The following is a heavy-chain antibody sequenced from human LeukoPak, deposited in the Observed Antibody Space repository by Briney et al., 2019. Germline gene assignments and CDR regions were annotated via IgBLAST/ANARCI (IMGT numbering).Heavy chain of an antibody. V-gene: IGHV1-69*13. CDR1: GGTFNTYA. CDR2: IVPIFGTA. CDR3: ARDPRGGYCSSTSCPEHSRWFDP. J-gene: IGHJ5*02. Sequence: SVKVSCKASGGTFNTYAISWVRQAPGRGLEWMGGIVPIFGTANYAQEFQGRVTITADESTSIVYMELSSLRSEDTAVYYCARDPRGGYCSSTSCPEHSRWFDPWGQGTLVTVSS. D-gene: IGHD2-2*01.